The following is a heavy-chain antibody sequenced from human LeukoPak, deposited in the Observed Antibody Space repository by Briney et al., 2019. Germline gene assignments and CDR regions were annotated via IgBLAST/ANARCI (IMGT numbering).Heavy chain of an antibody. CDR2: INSDGSTT. CDR1: GFTFSNYW. J-gene: IGHJ6*02. Sequence: GGSLRLSCAASGFTFSNYWMHWVRQAPGKGLVWVSRINSDGSTTSYADPVKGRFTISRDNAKNTLYLQMNSLRAEDTAVYYCARGNYYGMDVWGQGTTVTVSS. V-gene: IGHV3-74*01. CDR3: ARGNYYGMDV.